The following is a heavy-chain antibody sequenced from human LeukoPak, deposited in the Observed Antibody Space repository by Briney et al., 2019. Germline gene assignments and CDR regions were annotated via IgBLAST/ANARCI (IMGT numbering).Heavy chain of an antibody. CDR2: IDESGGST. J-gene: IGHJ4*02. CDR3: ATQSYGLFAY. CDR1: GFTFSSYI. D-gene: IGHD4-17*01. V-gene: IGHV3-23*01. Sequence: GGSLRLSCAASGFTFSSYIMTWVRQAPGKGLEWVSSIDESGGSTYYADSVKGQFTISRDNARNSLYLQMNSLRPDDTAVYYCATQSYGLFAYWGQGTLVTVSS.